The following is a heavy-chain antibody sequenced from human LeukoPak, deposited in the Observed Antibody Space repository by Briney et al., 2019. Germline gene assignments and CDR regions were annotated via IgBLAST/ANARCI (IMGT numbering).Heavy chain of an antibody. CDR1: GFTFSSYS. CDR2: ISSSSSYI. Sequence: GGSLRLSCAASGFTFSSYSMNWVRQAPGKGLEWVSSISSSSSYIYYADSVKGRFTISRDNAKNSLYLQMNSLRAEDTAVYYCARRHDDNWNYPYYFDYWGQGTLVTVSS. CDR3: ARRHDDNWNYPYYFDY. D-gene: IGHD1-7*01. V-gene: IGHV3-21*01. J-gene: IGHJ4*02.